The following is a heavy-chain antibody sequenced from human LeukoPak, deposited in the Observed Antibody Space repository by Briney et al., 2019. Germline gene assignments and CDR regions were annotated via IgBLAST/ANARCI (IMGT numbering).Heavy chain of an antibody. CDR2: ISGRGSST. V-gene: IGHV3-23*01. Sequence: GGSLRLSCAASGFTFYNYAMNWVRQAPGKGLEWVSGISGRGSSTYYADSVKGRFTISRDNSENTLYLQMNSLRTEDTAVYYCAKNWDSSGYYRLGDYLDYWGQGTLVTVSS. CDR3: AKNWDSSGYYRLGDYLDY. D-gene: IGHD3-22*01. CDR1: GFTFYNYA. J-gene: IGHJ4*02.